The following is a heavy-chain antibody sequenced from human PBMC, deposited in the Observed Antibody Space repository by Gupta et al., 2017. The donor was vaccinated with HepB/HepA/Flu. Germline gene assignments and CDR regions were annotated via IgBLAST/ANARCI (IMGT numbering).Heavy chain of an antibody. J-gene: IGHJ6*02. Sequence: EVQLVESGGGLVQPGGSLRLSCPASGFTFRRYDMHWVRQATGKGLEWVSAIGTAGDTYYPGSVKGRFTISRENAKNSLYLQMNSRRAGDTAVYYCARGGEGMDVWGQGTTVTVSS. CDR1: GFTFRRYD. D-gene: IGHD3-10*01. CDR2: IGTAGDT. V-gene: IGHV3-13*01. CDR3: ARGGEGMDV.